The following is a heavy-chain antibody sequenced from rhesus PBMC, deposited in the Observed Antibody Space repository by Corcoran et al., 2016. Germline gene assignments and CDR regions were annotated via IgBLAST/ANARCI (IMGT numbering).Heavy chain of an antibody. CDR3: AAGLTGLFDY. CDR1: GYIFTSYV. Sequence: QEQLVQSGAEVKKPGASVKVSCKASGYIFTSYVISWLRQAPGQGVEGMGGIHPGYGSTSYAQKFQCRVTITVDMSTSTVYMELSSLRSEDMSVYYWAAGLTGLFDYWGQGVLVTVSS. J-gene: IGHJ4*01. CDR2: IHPGYGST. D-gene: IGHD4-11*01. V-gene: IGHV1-70*01.